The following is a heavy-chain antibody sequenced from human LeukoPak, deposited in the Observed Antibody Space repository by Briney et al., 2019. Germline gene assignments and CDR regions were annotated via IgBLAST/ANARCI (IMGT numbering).Heavy chain of an antibody. Sequence: GGSLRLSCAASGFTLSSYGMHWVRQAPGKGLEWVAFIRYDGSNKYYADSVKGRFTISRDNSKNTLYLQMNSLRAEDTAVYYCAKEGLLWFGDNYYYYMDVWGKGTTVTISS. CDR1: GFTLSSYG. CDR3: AKEGLLWFGDNYYYYMDV. CDR2: IRYDGSNK. D-gene: IGHD3-10*01. J-gene: IGHJ6*03. V-gene: IGHV3-30*02.